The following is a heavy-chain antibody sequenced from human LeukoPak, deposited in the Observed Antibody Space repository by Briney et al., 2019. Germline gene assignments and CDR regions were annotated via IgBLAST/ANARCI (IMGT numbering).Heavy chain of an antibody. Sequence: PGGSLRLSCAASGFTFTSYAMSWVRQAPGKGLEGVSGVSRSGSSTKYADNVKGWFIISGDNPKNTLYLQMNSLRAEDTAVYYCARSSSGWYSFDYWGQGTLVTVSS. J-gene: IGHJ4*02. CDR1: GFTFTSYA. CDR2: VSRSGSST. D-gene: IGHD6-19*01. CDR3: ARSSSGWYSFDY. V-gene: IGHV3-23*01.